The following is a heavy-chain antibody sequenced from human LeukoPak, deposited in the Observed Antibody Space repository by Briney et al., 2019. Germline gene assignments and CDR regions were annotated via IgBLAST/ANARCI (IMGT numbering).Heavy chain of an antibody. V-gene: IGHV3-9*01. Sequence: PGRSLRLSCAASGFTFGDYAMHWVRQAPGKGLEWVSGISFNSVNIGYADSVRGRFTISRDNAKNSLYLQMNSLRPEDTAFYYCAKAIDVDASYYFDYWGQGILVTVSS. J-gene: IGHJ4*02. CDR2: ISFNSVNI. CDR3: AKAIDVDASYYFDY. CDR1: GFTFGDYA. D-gene: IGHD5-12*01.